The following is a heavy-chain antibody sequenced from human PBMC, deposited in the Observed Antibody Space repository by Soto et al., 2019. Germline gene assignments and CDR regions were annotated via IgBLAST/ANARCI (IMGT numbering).Heavy chain of an antibody. J-gene: IGHJ4*02. CDR1: GFTFSSYA. D-gene: IGHD2-2*01. CDR3: ARGGCTTNCRPFDS. CDR2: ISGGGDTT. V-gene: IGHV3-23*01. Sequence: GGSLRLSCTASGFTFSSYAMSWVRQAPGKGLEWVSVISGGGDTTYYADSVEGRFTISRDNSENTLYVQMNSLRAEDTAVYYCARGGCTTNCRPFDSWGQGTLVTVSS.